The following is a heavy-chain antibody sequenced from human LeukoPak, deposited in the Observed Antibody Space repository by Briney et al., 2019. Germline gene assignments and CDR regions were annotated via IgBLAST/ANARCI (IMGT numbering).Heavy chain of an antibody. V-gene: IGHV3-53*01. D-gene: IGHD3-22*01. CDR3: ARGGRGSAAVVAPRSFDI. J-gene: IGHJ3*02. Sequence: GGSLRLSCAASGFTVSSTHMVWVRQAPGKGLEWVSVTYTGGNSYYAGSVKGRFIISRDISKNTLYPQMNSLRAEDSALYYCARGGRGSAAVVAPRSFDIWGQGTMVTVSS. CDR2: TYTGGNS. CDR1: GFTVSSTH.